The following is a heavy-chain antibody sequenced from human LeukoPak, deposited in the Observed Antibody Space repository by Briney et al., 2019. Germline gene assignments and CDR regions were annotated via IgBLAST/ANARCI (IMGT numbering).Heavy chain of an antibody. CDR1: GFTFSSYE. J-gene: IGHJ6*02. CDR3: ARGTTTYYDFWSGPMDV. V-gene: IGHV3-48*03. Sequence: QPGGSLRLSCGAPGFTFSSYEMNWVRQAPGKGLEGVSYISSSGSTIYYADSVKGRFTISRDNAKNSLYLQMNSLRAEDTAVYYCARGTTTYYDFWSGPMDVWGQGTTVTVSS. CDR2: ISSSGSTI. D-gene: IGHD3-3*01.